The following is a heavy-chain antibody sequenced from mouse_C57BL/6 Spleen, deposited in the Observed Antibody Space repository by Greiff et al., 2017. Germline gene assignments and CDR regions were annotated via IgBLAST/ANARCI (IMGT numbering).Heavy chain of an antibody. V-gene: IGHV1-82*01. CDR1: GYAFSSSW. CDR2: IYPGDGDT. D-gene: IGHD3-2*02. J-gene: IGHJ1*03. Sequence: VQLQQSGPELVKPGASVKISCKASGYAFSSSWMNWVKQRPGKGLEWIGWIYPGDGDTNYNGKFKGKATLTADKSTSTAYMQLSSLTSEASAVYCGASVRDVPGYFDVWGTGTTVTVSS. CDR3: ASVRDVPGYFDV.